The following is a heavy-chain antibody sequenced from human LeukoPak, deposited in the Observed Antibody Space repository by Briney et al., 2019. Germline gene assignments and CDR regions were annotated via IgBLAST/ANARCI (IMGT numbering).Heavy chain of an antibody. D-gene: IGHD6-19*01. J-gene: IGHJ4*02. CDR1: GFTLSSYG. V-gene: IGHV3-33*01. Sequence: GGSLRLSCAASGFTLSSYGMHWVRQAPGKGLEWVAGIWYDGSKKYYTDSVKGRFTISRDSSKNTLYLQMNSLRAEDTAVYYCARLGYGGSGWYFDYWGQGTLVTVSS. CDR3: ARLGYGGSGWYFDY. CDR2: IWYDGSKK.